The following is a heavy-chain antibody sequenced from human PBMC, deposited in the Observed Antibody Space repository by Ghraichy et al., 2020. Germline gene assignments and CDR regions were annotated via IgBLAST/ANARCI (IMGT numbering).Heavy chain of an antibody. Sequence: SETLSLTCAVYGGSFSGYYWSWIRQPPGKGLEWIGEINHSGSTNYNPSLKSRVTISVDTSKNQFSLKLSSVTAADTAVYYCARKFIKKLRTGIKTSPGAARATHLDYWGQGTLVTVSS. CDR1: GGSFSGYY. J-gene: IGHJ4*02. D-gene: IGHD6-6*01. CDR3: ARKFIKKLRTGIKTSPGAARATHLDY. CDR2: INHSGST. V-gene: IGHV4-34*01.